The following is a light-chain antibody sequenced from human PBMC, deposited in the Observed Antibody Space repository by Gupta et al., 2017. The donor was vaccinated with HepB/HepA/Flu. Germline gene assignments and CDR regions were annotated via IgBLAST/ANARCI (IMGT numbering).Light chain of an antibody. CDR3: LLLCSGPWV. V-gene: IGLV7-46*01. CDR1: SGAVTSGHC. CDR2: ETY. J-gene: IGLJ3*02. Sequence: QAVVTQEPSLTVSPGGTVTLTCGSSSGAVTSGHCPHWFQQKPGQAPTTLIYETYYRHSWTPARFSGSLLGGKAALTLSGAQPEDEADYDCLLLCSGPWVFGGGTKLTVL.